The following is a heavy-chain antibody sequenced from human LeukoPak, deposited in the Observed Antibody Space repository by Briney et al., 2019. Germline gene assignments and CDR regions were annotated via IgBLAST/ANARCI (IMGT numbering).Heavy chain of an antibody. D-gene: IGHD3-3*01. CDR2: INHSGST. Sequence: PSETLSLTCAVYGGSFSGYYWSWIRQPPGKGLEWIGEINHSGSTNYNPSLKSRVTISVDTSKNQFSLKLSSVTAVDTAVYYCARNLYDFWSGYSKRYYMDVWGKGTTVTVSS. V-gene: IGHV4-34*01. CDR3: ARNLYDFWSGYSKRYYMDV. J-gene: IGHJ6*03. CDR1: GGSFSGYY.